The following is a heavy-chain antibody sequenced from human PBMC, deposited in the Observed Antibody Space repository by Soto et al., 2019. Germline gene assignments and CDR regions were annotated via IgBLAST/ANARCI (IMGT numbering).Heavy chain of an antibody. J-gene: IGHJ6*02. D-gene: IGHD1-26*01. CDR1: GGSISDYY. Sequence: QVQLQESGPGLVKPSETLSLTCTVSGGSISDYYWSWIRQPPGKGLEWIGYIYYSGTTNYRPSLKSRVTISVDTSKNQFSLELSSVTAADSAIYYCARQSGGYYYYGMDVWGQGTTVTVSS. CDR3: ARQSGGYYYYGMDV. V-gene: IGHV4-59*08. CDR2: IYYSGTT.